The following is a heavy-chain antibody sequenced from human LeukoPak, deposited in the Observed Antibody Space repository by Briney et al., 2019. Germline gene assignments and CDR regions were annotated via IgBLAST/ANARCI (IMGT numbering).Heavy chain of an antibody. J-gene: IGHJ6*03. V-gene: IGHV1-8*01. Sequence: ASVKVSCKASGYTFTSYDINWVRQATGQGLEWMGWMNPNSGNTGYAQKFQGRVTITADESTSTAYMELSSLRSEDTAVYYCARDAVLRFLEWPTSYYYYMDVWGKGTTVTVSS. D-gene: IGHD3-3*01. CDR2: MNPNSGNT. CDR1: GYTFTSYD. CDR3: ARDAVLRFLEWPTSYYYYMDV.